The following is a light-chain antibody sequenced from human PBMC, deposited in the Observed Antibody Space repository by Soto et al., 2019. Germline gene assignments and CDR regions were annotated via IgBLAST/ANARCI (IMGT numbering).Light chain of an antibody. CDR1: QSIRSW. V-gene: IGKV1-5*03. CDR2: KAS. Sequence: DIQMTQSPSTLPASVGDRVTVTCRASQSIRSWLAWYQEKPGKAPKLLIYKASLLETGVPSRFSGSGSGTEFTLTISSLQPDDFATYYCQHYNSYSEAFGQGTKVDNK. J-gene: IGKJ1*01. CDR3: QHYNSYSEA.